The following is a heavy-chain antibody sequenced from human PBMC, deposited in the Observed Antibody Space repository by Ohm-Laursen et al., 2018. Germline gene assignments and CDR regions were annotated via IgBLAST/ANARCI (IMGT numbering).Heavy chain of an antibody. CDR1: GFTFIDYD. J-gene: IGHJ6*02. Sequence: GSLRLSCAASGFTFIDYDMSWIRQTPGKGLEWLSYITSGGGIIYSADSVKGRFTISRDNDEDTLYLQMNSLRAEDTAVYYCARDAPNYKTISGVVTALGMDVWGQGTTVTVSS. D-gene: IGHD3-3*01. CDR3: ARDAPNYKTISGVVTALGMDV. V-gene: IGHV3-11*04. CDR2: ITSGGGII.